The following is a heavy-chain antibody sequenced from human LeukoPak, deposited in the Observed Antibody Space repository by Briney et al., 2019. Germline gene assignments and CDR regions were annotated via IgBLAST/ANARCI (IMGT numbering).Heavy chain of an antibody. V-gene: IGHV3-30*03. CDR2: ISYDGGDK. J-gene: IGHJ4*02. CDR3: ARASDGYSPGYFDY. Sequence: GGSLRLPCAASGFTFSSYGIHWVRQAPGKGLEWVAAISYDGGDKYYADSVKGRFTISRDNSKNTLYLQMNSLRAEDTAVYYCARASDGYSPGYFDYWGQGTLVTVSS. CDR1: GFTFSSYG. D-gene: IGHD2-21*01.